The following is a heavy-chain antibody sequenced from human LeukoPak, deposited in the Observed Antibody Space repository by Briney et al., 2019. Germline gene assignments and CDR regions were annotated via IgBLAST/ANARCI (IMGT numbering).Heavy chain of an antibody. V-gene: IGHV4-61*02. CDR3: ARELRWLRFTLDY. Sequence: SQTLSLTCTVSGGSISSGSYYWSWIRQPAGKGLEWIGRIYTSGSTNYNPSLKSRVTISVDTSKNQFSLKLSSVTAADTAVYYCARELRWLRFTLDYWGQGTLVTVSS. D-gene: IGHD5-12*01. CDR2: IYTSGST. CDR1: GGSISSGSYY. J-gene: IGHJ4*02.